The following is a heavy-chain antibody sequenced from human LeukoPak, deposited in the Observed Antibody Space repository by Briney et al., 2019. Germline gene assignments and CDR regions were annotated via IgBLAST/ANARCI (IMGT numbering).Heavy chain of an antibody. CDR2: ISYSSGHI. Sequence: GGSLRLSCAASGFTFSSYSMNWVRQAPGKGLEWVSSISYSSGHIYHADSVKGRFTISRDNAKNSLYLQMNSLRVEDTAVYYCARVGEGYCSGGSCYAGDYWGQGTLVTVSS. D-gene: IGHD2-15*01. CDR1: GFTFSSYS. V-gene: IGHV3-21*01. J-gene: IGHJ4*02. CDR3: ARVGEGYCSGGSCYAGDY.